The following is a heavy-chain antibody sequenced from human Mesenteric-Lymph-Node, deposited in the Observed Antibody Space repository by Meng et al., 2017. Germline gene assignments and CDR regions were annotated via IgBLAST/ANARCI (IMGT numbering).Heavy chain of an antibody. CDR1: GFTFRSYW. J-gene: IGHJ4*02. CDR2: ISSSSSYI. Sequence: GESLKISCAASGFTFRSYWMHWFRQAPGKGLEWVSSISSSSSYIYYADSVKGRFTISRDNAKNSLYLQMNSLRAEDTAVYYCARLAVAAPLEFDYWGQGTLVTSPQ. CDR3: ARLAVAAPLEFDY. V-gene: IGHV3-21*01. D-gene: IGHD6-19*01.